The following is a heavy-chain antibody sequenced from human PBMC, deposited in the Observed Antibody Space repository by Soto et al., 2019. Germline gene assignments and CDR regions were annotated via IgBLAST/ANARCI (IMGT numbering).Heavy chain of an antibody. D-gene: IGHD3-10*01. J-gene: IGHJ6*03. CDR1: GYTFTSYD. CDR3: ARRSMVRGVIGQHPVYYYYYYYMDV. V-gene: IGHV1-8*01. CDR2: MNPNSGNT. Sequence: ASVKVSCKASGYTFTSYDINWVRQATGQGLEWMGGMNPNSGNTGYAQKFQGRVTMTRNTSISTAYMELSSLRSEDTAVYYCARRSMVRGVIGQHPVYYYYYYYMDVWGKGTTVTVSS.